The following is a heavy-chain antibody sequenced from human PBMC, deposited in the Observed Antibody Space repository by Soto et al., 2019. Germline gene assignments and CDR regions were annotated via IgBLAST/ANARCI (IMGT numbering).Heavy chain of an antibody. J-gene: IGHJ4*02. Sequence: QVQLVQSGAEVKKPGASVKVSCKASGYTFTSYGISWVRQAPGQGLEWMGWISGYNGNTNYAQKLKGRVTMTANTSKSTAYMELTSLRSVDTAVYYCARVAPPVDYWGQGTLVTVSS. V-gene: IGHV1-18*01. CDR2: ISGYNGNT. D-gene: IGHD2-21*01. CDR3: ARVAPPVDY. CDR1: GYTFTSYG.